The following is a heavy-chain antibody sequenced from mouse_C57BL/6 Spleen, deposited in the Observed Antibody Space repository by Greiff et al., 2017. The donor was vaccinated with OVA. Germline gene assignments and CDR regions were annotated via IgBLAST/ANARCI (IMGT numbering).Heavy chain of an antibody. CDR3: TRNRFAY. CDR2: IDPETGGT. Sequence: VQLQASGAELVRPGASVTLSCKASGYTFTDYEMHWVKQTPVHGLEWIGAIDPETGGTAYNQKFKGKAILTADKSSSTAYMELRSLTSEDSAVYYCTRNRFAYWGQGTLVTVSA. V-gene: IGHV1-15*01. CDR1: GYTFTDYE. J-gene: IGHJ3*01.